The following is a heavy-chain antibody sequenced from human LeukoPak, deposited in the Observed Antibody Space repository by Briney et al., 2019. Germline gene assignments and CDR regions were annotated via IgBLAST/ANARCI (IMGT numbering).Heavy chain of an antibody. CDR1: GFTFSSYW. J-gene: IGHJ5*02. CDR3: ARCDSSSWDNWFDP. Sequence: GGPLRLSCAASGFTFSSYWMSWVRQAPGKGLEWVANIKQDGSEKYYVDSVKGRFAISRDNAKNSLYLQMNSLRAEDTAVYYCARCDSSSWDNWFDPWGQGTLVTVSS. D-gene: IGHD6-13*01. CDR2: IKQDGSEK. V-gene: IGHV3-7*01.